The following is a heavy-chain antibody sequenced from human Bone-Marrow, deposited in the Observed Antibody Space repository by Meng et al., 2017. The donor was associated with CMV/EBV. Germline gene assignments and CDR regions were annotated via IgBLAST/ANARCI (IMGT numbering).Heavy chain of an antibody. CDR3: ARVAGYCSSTSCLYFDY. CDR2: IYYSGST. Sequence: LRLSCTVSGGSISSGGYYWSWIRQHPGKGLEWIGYIYYSGSTYYNPSLKSRVTISVDTSKNQFSLKLSSVTAADTAVYYCARVAGYCSSTSCLYFDYWGQGTLVTVSS. V-gene: IGHV4-31*03. CDR1: GGSISSGGYY. J-gene: IGHJ4*02. D-gene: IGHD2-2*01.